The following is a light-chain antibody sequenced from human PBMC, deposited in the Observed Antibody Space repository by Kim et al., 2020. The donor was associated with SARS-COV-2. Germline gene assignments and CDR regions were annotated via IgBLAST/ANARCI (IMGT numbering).Light chain of an antibody. CDR2: YNT. V-gene: IGLV3-21*04. J-gene: IGLJ2*01. CDR1: DMGRKS. CDR3: QVWDRSSDHVV. Sequence: APGKTAIITCGGNDMGRKSVHWYPEKPGQAPVMVIYYNTDRPSGIPERVSGSNSGNTATLTINRVEAGDEAHYYCQVWDRSSDHVVFGGGTKLTVL.